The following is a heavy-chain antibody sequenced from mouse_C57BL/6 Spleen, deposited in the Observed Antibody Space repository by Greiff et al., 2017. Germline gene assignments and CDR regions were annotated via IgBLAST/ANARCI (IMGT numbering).Heavy chain of an antibody. V-gene: IGHV5-4*01. CDR3: ARDGDYYGSRVWFAY. CDR2: ISDGGSYT. CDR1: GFTFSSYA. D-gene: IGHD1-1*01. Sequence: DVMLVESGGGLVKPGGSLKLSCAASGFTFSSYAMSWVRQTPEKRLEWVATISDGGSYTYYPDNVKGRFTISRDNAKNNLYLQMSHLKSEDTAMYYCARDGDYYGSRVWFAYWGQGTLVTVSA. J-gene: IGHJ3*01.